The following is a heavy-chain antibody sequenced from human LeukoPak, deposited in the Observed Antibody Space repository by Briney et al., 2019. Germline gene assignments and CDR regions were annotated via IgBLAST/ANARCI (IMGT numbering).Heavy chain of an antibody. Sequence: SETLSLTCTVSAGSFNGYDWSWIRQSPGTGLEWIGEMSDIGSTDYNPSLKSRVRVSVDRSKTPFSLRVTSVAAADTAVYYCASVRRRDVYNVGRTRLEGHYYFDSWGQGTLVTVS. D-gene: IGHD5-24*01. CDR2: MSDIGST. J-gene: IGHJ4*02. CDR3: ASVRRRDVYNVGRTRLEGHYYFDS. V-gene: IGHV4-34*01. CDR1: AGSFNGYD.